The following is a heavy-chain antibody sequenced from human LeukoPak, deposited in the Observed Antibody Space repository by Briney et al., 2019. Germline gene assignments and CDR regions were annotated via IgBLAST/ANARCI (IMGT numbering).Heavy chain of an antibody. V-gene: IGHV4-59*01. J-gene: IGHJ4*02. CDR1: GGSINSYV. CDR3: AGERRGGYRFDF. Sequence: PSETLSLTCTVSGGSINSYVWSWIRQPPGKGLEWIGYIYSGGSTTYNPSLKSRITISVDTSKNQFSLKLNSLTAAGTAVYYCAGERRGGYRFDFWGQGALVTVSS. CDR2: IYSGGST. D-gene: IGHD2-15*01.